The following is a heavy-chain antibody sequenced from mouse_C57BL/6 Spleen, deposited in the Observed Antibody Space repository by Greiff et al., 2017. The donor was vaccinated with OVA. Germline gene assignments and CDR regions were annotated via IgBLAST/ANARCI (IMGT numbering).Heavy chain of an antibody. CDR1: GYAFSSYW. V-gene: IGHV1-80*01. D-gene: IGHD4-1*01. J-gene: IGHJ2*01. Sequence: QVQLQQSGAELVQPGASVKISCKASGYAFSSYWMNWVKQRPGKGLEWIGQIYPGDGDTNYNGKFKGKATLTADKSASTAYMQLTSLTSEDSAVYFCARSADNGDPFDYWGQGTTLTVSS. CDR2: IYPGDGDT. CDR3: ARSADNGDPFDY.